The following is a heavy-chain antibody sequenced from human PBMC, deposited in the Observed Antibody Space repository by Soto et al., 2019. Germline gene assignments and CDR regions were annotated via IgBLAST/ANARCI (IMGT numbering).Heavy chain of an antibody. J-gene: IGHJ4*02. CDR2: LKSKTNGGTT. D-gene: IGHD3-22*01. CDR3: AYYRDSCAVHCDS. CDR1: GLTLTDAW. Sequence: EVQLVESGGGLVKPGESLRLSCTASGLTLTDAWMKWVRQAPGKGLEWVGRLKSKTNGGTTDYAATVRGRVTILRERSKNMLYLRMNSLKTEYTAVYSCAYYRDSCAVHCDSWGLGTQVTVSS. V-gene: IGHV3-15*07.